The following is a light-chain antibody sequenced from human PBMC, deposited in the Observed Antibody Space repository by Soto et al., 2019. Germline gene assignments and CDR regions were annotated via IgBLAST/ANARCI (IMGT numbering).Light chain of an antibody. CDR2: SAS. Sequence: DLQMTHSPSSLSASVGDRVTITCRASQNISCYLNWYQQKPGKAPKLLIFSASSLQSGVPSRFSGSRSGTDFTLPISSLQPEDVATYYCQQSYSTPYTFGQGTKLEIK. J-gene: IGKJ2*01. V-gene: IGKV1-39*01. CDR1: QNISCY. CDR3: QQSYSTPYT.